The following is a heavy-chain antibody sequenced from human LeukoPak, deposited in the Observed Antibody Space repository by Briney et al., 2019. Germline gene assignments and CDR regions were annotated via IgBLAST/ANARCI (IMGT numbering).Heavy chain of an antibody. J-gene: IGHJ4*02. CDR2: IYYSGST. D-gene: IGHD3-9*01. Sequence: SETLSLTCTVSGGSISISSYYWAWIRQPPGKGLEWIANIYYSGSTYYNPSLKSRVTISVDTSKNQFSLKLSSVTAADTAVYYCARLNYDILTGYYLNGFDYWGQGTLVTVSS. CDR3: ARLNYDILTGYYLNGFDY. V-gene: IGHV4-39*01. CDR1: GGSISISSYY.